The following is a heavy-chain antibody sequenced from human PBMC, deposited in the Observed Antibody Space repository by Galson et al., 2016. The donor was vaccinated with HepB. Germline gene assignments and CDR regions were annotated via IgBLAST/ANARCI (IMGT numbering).Heavy chain of an antibody. Sequence: TLSLTCTVSGGSISSGGSYWSWIRQHPGKGLEWFGYISYSGSTYYIPSLRRRLTISRDASKNQFSLKLNSVTAADTAVYYCARTAVVVTGYFDCWGQGALVTVTS. CDR1: GGSISSGGSY. CDR2: ISYSGST. D-gene: IGHD6-19*01. J-gene: IGHJ4*02. V-gene: IGHV4-31*03. CDR3: ARTAVVVTGYFDC.